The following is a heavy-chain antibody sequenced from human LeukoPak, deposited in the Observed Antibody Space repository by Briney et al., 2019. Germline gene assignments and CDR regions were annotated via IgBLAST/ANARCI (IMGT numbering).Heavy chain of an antibody. CDR3: ARDPPTSDIVAALYGWFDP. CDR2: ISHDGSNK. V-gene: IGHV3-30*04. Sequence: GGSLRLSCAASRFNFSSYAMHWVRQAPGKGLEWVAVISHDGSNKYYADSVKGRFTISRDNAKNSLYLQMNSLRAEDTAVYYCARDPPTSDIVAALYGWFDPWGQGTLVTVSS. D-gene: IGHD5-12*01. J-gene: IGHJ5*02. CDR1: RFNFSSYA.